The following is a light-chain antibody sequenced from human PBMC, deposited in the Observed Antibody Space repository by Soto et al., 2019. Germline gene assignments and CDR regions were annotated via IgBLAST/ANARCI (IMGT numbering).Light chain of an antibody. CDR2: EVS. CDR3: SSYTSSSTYV. J-gene: IGLJ1*01. CDR1: RSDVGGYNY. Sequence: QSALTQPACVSGSRGQSITISCTGTRSDVGGYNYVSWYQHHPGKAPKVMIYEVSNRPSGVSNRFSGSKSGNTASLTISGLQAEDEADYYCSSYTSSSTYVFGTGTKLTDL. V-gene: IGLV2-14*01.